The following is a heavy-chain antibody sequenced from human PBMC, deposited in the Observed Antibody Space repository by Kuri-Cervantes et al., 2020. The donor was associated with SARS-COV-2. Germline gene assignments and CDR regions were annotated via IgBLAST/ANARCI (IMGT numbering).Heavy chain of an antibody. CDR2: IKRDGSEE. V-gene: IGHV3-7*03. CDR1: GFIFSGYC. J-gene: IGHJ3*01. Sequence: GESLKISCAASGFIFSGYCMTWVRQAPGKGLEWVANIKRDGSEEYYVGSVKGRFTISRDNAKNSLYLQMNSLRAEDTAVYYCAREDTGTNDAFDFWGQGATVTVSS. D-gene: IGHD4-17*01. CDR3: AREDTGTNDAFDF.